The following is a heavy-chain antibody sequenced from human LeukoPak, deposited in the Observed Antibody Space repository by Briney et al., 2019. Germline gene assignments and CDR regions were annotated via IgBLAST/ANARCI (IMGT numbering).Heavy chain of an antibody. J-gene: IGHJ4*02. CDR2: IYYSGST. V-gene: IGHV4-59*01. CDR3: ARDGIAARPLDY. D-gene: IGHD6-6*01. Sequence: PSETLSLTCTVSGGSISSYYWSWIRQPPGKGLEWIGYIYYSGSTNYNPSLKSRVTISVDTSKNQFSLKLSSVTAADTAVYYCARDGIAARPLDYWGQGTLVTVSS. CDR1: GGSISSYY.